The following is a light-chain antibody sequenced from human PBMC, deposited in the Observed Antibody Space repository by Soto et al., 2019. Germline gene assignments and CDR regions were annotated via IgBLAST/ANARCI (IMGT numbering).Light chain of an antibody. V-gene: IGKV3-15*01. CDR2: DAS. Sequence: EFVLTQSPGTLSLSPGERATLSCRASQTVRNNYLAWYQQKPGQAPRLLIYDASSRATGIPARFSGSGSGTDFTLTISSLQSEDFALYYCLQYNNWPLTFGGGTKVDIK. CDR1: QTVRNN. J-gene: IGKJ4*01. CDR3: LQYNNWPLT.